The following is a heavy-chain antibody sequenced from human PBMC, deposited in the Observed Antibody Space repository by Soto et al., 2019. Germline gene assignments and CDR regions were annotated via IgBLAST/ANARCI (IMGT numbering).Heavy chain of an antibody. CDR1: GYSFTSYW. Sequence: GESLKISCKGSGYSFTSYWIGWVRQMPGKGLEWMGIIYPGDSDTRYSPSFQGQVTISADKSISTAYLQWGSLKASDTAMYYCARSVVVPAAMAHFYYYYGMDVWRQGTTVTVSS. CDR3: ARSVVVPAAMAHFYYYYGMDV. D-gene: IGHD2-2*01. V-gene: IGHV5-51*01. J-gene: IGHJ6*02. CDR2: IYPGDSDT.